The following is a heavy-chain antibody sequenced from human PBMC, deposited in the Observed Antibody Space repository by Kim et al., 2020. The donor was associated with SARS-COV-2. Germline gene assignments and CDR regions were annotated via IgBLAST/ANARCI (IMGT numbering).Heavy chain of an antibody. Sequence: SETLSLTCTVSGGSISGYYWTWIRQAPGKGLEWIGYIYYNQNTNYNPSLKTRVTISLDTSRNQFSLKLSSVTAADTAVYYCARSKWGYAFDILGQGAVVT. CDR1: GGSISGYY. CDR3: ARSKWGYAFDI. D-gene: IGHD7-27*01. CDR2: IYYNQNT. V-gene: IGHV4-59*13. J-gene: IGHJ3*02.